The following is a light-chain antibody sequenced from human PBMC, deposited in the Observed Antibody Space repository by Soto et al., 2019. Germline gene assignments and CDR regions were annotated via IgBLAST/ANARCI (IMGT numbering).Light chain of an antibody. CDR3: QHYNRCSPYT. V-gene: IGKV1-5*03. J-gene: IGKJ2*01. CDR2: TAS. Sequence: DIEMTQFPSTLSASIGDRVTITCRASQSISTRLAWYQQKAGKAPKLLIYTASSLETGVPSRFSGSGSGTEFTLTISSLQSDDFATYYCQHYNRCSPYTFGEGTRLEIK. CDR1: QSISTR.